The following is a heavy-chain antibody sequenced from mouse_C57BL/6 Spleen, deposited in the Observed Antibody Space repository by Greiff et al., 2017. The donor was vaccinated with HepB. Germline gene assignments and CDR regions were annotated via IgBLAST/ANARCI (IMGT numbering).Heavy chain of an antibody. D-gene: IGHD1-1*01. V-gene: IGHV1-69*01. CDR2: IDPSDSYT. CDR1: GYTFTSYW. CDR3: ARIRPHYYGSSMDY. Sequence: QVQLQQPGAELVMPGASVKLSCKASGYTFTSYWMHWVKQRPGQGLEWIGEIDPSDSYTNYNQKFKGKSTLTVDKSSSTAYMQLSSLTSEDSAVYYFARIRPHYYGSSMDYWGQGTSVTVSS. J-gene: IGHJ4*01.